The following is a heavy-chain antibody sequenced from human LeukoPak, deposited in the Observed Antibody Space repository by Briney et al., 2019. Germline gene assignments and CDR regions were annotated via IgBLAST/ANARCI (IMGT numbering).Heavy chain of an antibody. D-gene: IGHD7-27*01. V-gene: IGHV3-53*01. CDR1: GFTVSSNF. CDR3: ARSAPLGRYYYYYYMDV. J-gene: IGHJ6*03. CDR2: IKSGGTT. Sequence: GGSLRLSCAASGFTVSSNFMSWARQAPGKGLEWVSVIKSGGTTYYADSVRGRFTISRDNSKNTLYLQMNSLRAEDTALYYCARSAPLGRYYYYYYMDVWGKGTTVTVSS.